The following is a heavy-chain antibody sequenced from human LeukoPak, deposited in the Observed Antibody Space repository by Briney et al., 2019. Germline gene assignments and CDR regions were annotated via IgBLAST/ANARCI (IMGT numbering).Heavy chain of an antibody. Sequence: SETLSLTCTVSGDSISSYYWSWIRQPPGKGLKWIGYIYYSGSTNYNPSLKSRVTISVDTSKNQFSLKLSSVTAADTAVYYCARLGSGWYYFDYWGQGTLVTVSS. D-gene: IGHD6-19*01. V-gene: IGHV4-59*08. CDR3: ARLGSGWYYFDY. CDR2: IYYSGST. J-gene: IGHJ4*02. CDR1: GDSISSYY.